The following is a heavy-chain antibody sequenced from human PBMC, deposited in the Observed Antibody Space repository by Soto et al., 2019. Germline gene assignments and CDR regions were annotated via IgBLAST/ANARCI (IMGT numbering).Heavy chain of an antibody. Sequence: PGGSLRLSCAASGFTCSSYAVHWVRQAPGKGLEWVAVISYDGSNKYYADSVKGRFTISRDNSKNTLYLQMNSLRAEDTAVYYCASWIRGTPWSYFDYWGQGTLLAVSS. D-gene: IGHD2-15*01. CDR2: ISYDGSNK. CDR1: GFTCSSYA. V-gene: IGHV3-30-3*01. J-gene: IGHJ4*02. CDR3: ASWIRGTPWSYFDY.